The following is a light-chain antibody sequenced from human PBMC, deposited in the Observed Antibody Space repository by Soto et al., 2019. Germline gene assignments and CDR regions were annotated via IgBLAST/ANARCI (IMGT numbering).Light chain of an antibody. V-gene: IGKV1-33*01. Sequence: DIQMTQSPSSLSASVGDRVTITCRASQSISSYLNWYQQKPGKAPKLLIYAASSLQSGVPSRFSGSVSGTDFTFTISSLQPEDIATYYCQQYDNLPPRITFGQGTRLEIK. CDR2: AAS. CDR1: QSISSY. CDR3: QQYDNLPPRIT. J-gene: IGKJ5*01.